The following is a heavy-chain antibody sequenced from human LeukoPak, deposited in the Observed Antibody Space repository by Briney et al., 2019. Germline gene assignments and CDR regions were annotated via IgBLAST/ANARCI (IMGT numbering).Heavy chain of an antibody. Sequence: SETLSLTCTVSGGSISSSSYYWGWIRQPPGKGLEGIGSSYYSGSTYYNPSLKSRVTISVDTSKNQFSLKLSSVTAADTAVYYCARHMHCSSTSCHTPFDYWGQGTLVTVSS. CDR3: ARHMHCSSTSCHTPFDY. D-gene: IGHD2-2*02. J-gene: IGHJ4*02. CDR1: GGSISSSSYY. CDR2: SYYSGST. V-gene: IGHV4-39*01.